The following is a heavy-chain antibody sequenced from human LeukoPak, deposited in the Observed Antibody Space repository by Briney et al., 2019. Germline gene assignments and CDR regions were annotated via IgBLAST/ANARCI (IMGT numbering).Heavy chain of an antibody. J-gene: IGHJ4*02. CDR1: GFTFSSYA. Sequence: GGSLRLSCAASGFTFSSYAMSWVRQAPGKGLEWVSAISGSGGSTYYADSVKGWFAISRDNSKNTLYLQMNSLRAEDTAVYYCAKRRGAALAIYYFDYWGQGTLVTVSS. V-gene: IGHV3-23*01. D-gene: IGHD6-6*01. CDR3: AKRRGAALAIYYFDY. CDR2: ISGSGGST.